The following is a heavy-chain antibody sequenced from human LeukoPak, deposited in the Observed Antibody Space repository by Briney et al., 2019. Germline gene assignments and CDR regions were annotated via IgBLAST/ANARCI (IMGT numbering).Heavy chain of an antibody. CDR1: GVSFSGYY. CDR3: ARVRVIVATIASGGYFDY. J-gene: IGHJ4*02. V-gene: IGHV4-34*01. Sequence: SETLSLTCAVYGVSFSGYYWSWIRQPPGKGLEWIGEINHSGSTNYNPSLKSRVTISVDTSKNQFSLKLSSVTAADTAVYYCARVRVIVATIASGGYFDYWGQGTLVTVSS. D-gene: IGHD5-12*01. CDR2: INHSGST.